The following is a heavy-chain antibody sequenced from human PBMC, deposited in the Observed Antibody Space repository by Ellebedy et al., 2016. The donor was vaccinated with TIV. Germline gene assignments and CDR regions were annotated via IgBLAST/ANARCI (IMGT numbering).Heavy chain of an antibody. CDR3: GRVGWGYSGGEDN. D-gene: IGHD5-12*01. CDR2: ISVYNGNT. V-gene: IGHV1-18*04. J-gene: IGHJ4*02. CDR1: GFTFTSFG. Sequence: ASVKVSCKASGFTFTSFGISWVRQAPGQGLEWLGWISVYNGNTNSAQNLQGRGSMTTDTSAGTAYMGLRSLRYDDTAVYYCGRVGWGYSGGEDNWGQGTLVTVSS.